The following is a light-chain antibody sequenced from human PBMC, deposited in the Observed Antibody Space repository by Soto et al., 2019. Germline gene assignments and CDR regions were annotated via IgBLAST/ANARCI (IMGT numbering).Light chain of an antibody. J-gene: IGKJ1*01. V-gene: IGKV3-15*01. CDR2: GAS. CDR1: QSVSSN. CDR3: QQYNNWAWT. Sequence: EIVMTQSPATLSVSPGGRAILSCRASQSVSSNLAWYQQKPGQAPRLLIYGASTRATGIPARFSGSGSGTEFTLTISSLQSEDFAVYYCQQYNNWAWTFGQGTKVEIK.